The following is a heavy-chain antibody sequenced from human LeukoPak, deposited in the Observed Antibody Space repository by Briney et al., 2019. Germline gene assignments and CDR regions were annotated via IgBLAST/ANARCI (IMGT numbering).Heavy chain of an antibody. CDR2: INPSGGST. Sequence: ASVKVSCKASGYTFTSYYMHWVRQAPGQGLEWMGIINPSGGSTSYAQKLQGRVTMTTDTSTSTAYMELRSLRSDDTAVYYCARDILWFGARGSVGMDVWGQGTTVTVSS. V-gene: IGHV1-46*01. CDR1: GYTFTSYY. CDR3: ARDILWFGARGSVGMDV. J-gene: IGHJ6*02. D-gene: IGHD3-10*01.